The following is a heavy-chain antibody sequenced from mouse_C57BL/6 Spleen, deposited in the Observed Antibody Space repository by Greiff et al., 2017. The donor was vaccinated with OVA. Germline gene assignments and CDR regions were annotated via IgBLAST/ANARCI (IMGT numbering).Heavy chain of an antibody. V-gene: IGHV5-4*01. CDR3: ARDTGDYCDY. D-gene: IGHD1-1*01. CDR2: ISDSGSYT. CDR1: GYTFTSYA. J-gene: IGHJ2*01. Sequence: EVQLVESGGGLVKPGGSLKLSCAASGYTFTSYAMSWVRQTPEKRLEWVGNISDSGSYTYYPDNVKGQFTISRDKANSNLYLQNSHLTSEDTAVYYCARDTGDYCDYWGQGTILTVSS.